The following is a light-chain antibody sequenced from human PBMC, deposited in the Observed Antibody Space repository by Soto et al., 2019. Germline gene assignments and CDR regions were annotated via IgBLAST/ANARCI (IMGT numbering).Light chain of an antibody. CDR3: LQDHNYPRT. CDR2: GVS. J-gene: IGKJ1*01. CDR1: QDIRNE. Sequence: AIQMTQSPSSLSASVGDRVTITCRASQDIRNELGWYQQKPGKAPKALIYGVSNLQSGVPSRFSGSGSGTDFTLTISSLQPEDFAVYYCLQDHNYPRTFGQGTKVEIK. V-gene: IGKV1-6*01.